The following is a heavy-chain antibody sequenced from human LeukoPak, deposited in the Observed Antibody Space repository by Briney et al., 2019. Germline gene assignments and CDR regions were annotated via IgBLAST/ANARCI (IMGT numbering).Heavy chain of an antibody. CDR1: GYTFTGYY. D-gene: IGHD1-26*01. CDR2: INPNSGGT. Sequence: WASVKVSCKASGYTFTGYYIHWVRQAPGQGLEWMGWINPNSGGTNYAQKFQGRVTMTMDTSITTAYMELSRLRSDDTAVYYCATAHSWELPLDYWGQGSLITVSS. V-gene: IGHV1-2*02. J-gene: IGHJ4*02. CDR3: ATAHSWELPLDY.